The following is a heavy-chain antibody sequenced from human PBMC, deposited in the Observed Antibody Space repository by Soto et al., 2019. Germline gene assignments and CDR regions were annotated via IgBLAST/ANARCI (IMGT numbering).Heavy chain of an antibody. CDR2: ISYDGTKE. V-gene: IGHV3-30-3*01. CDR3: ASPVGDFDPYFEY. Sequence: QVQLVESGGGVVQPGRSLRLSCAASGFTLSDCAIHVVRQAPGRGLEWVAVISYDGTKEYFADSVRGRFTISRDNSNNTLFLQMNNLSPDDTAVYYCASPVGDFDPYFEYWGQGTLVTVYS. D-gene: IGHD4-17*01. J-gene: IGHJ4*02. CDR1: GFTLSDCA.